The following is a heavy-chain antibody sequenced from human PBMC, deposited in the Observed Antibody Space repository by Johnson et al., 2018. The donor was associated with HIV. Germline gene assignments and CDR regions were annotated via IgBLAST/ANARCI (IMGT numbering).Heavy chain of an antibody. J-gene: IGHJ3*02. V-gene: IGHV3-11*04. CDR3: ARDLYPFGPVQAFDI. Sequence: QVQVVESGGGLVQPGRSLRLSCVASRLTLSDSYMSWIRQAPGKGLEWVSYISGSGNAIYYADSVKGRFTISRDNAKNSLYLQMNSLRAEDTAVYYCARDLYPFGPVQAFDIWGQGTMVTVSS. CDR1: RLTLSDSY. CDR2: ISGSGNAI. D-gene: IGHD3-10*01.